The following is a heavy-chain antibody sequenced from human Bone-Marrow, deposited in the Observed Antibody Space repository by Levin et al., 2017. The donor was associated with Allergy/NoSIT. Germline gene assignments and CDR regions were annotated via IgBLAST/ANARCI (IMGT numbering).Heavy chain of an antibody. V-gene: IGHV3-23*01. CDR1: GFTFSRFG. J-gene: IGHJ4*02. Sequence: GGSLRLSCAASGFTFSRFGMSWVRQAPETGLEWVAALSDSGGVTFYADSVKGRFTISRDNSKNTLYLQMNSLRPEDTALYYCAKGADGFYYDSSGYAYWGQGTLVTVSS. CDR3: AKGADGFYYDSSGYAY. CDR2: LSDSGGVT. D-gene: IGHD3-22*01.